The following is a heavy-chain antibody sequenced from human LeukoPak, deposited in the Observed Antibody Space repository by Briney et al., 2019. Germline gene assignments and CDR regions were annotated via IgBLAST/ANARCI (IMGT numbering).Heavy chain of an antibody. Sequence: PSETLSLTCAVYGGSFSGYYWSWIRQPPGKGLEWIGEINHSGSTNYNPSLKSRVTISVDTSKNQFSLKLSSMTAADTAVYYCATDNWNGVSWGQGTLVTVSS. CDR1: GGSFSGYY. CDR2: INHSGST. J-gene: IGHJ4*02. CDR3: ATDNWNGVS. D-gene: IGHD1-1*01. V-gene: IGHV4-34*01.